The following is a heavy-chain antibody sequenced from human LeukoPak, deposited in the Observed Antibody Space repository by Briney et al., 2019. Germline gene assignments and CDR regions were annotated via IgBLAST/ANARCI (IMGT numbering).Heavy chain of an antibody. V-gene: IGHV3-23*01. CDR2: ISGSGGST. CDR3: ATQRSGSVAESGY. CDR1: GFIYSSYA. J-gene: IGHJ4*02. D-gene: IGHD6-19*01. Sequence: GGSLRLSCAASGFIYSSYAMSWVRQAPGRGLEWVSAISGSGGSTYYADSVKGRFTISRDNSKNTLYLQMNSLRAEDTAVYYCATQRSGSVAESGYWGQGTLVTVSS.